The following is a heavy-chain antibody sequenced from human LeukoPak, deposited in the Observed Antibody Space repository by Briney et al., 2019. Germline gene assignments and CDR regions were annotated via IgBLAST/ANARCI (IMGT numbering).Heavy chain of an antibody. CDR1: GFTFSGSA. V-gene: IGHV3-73*01. Sequence: GGSLRLSCAASGFTFSGSAMHWVRQASGKGLEWVGRIRSKANSYATAYAASVKGRFTISRDDSKNTAYLQMNSLKTEDTAVYYCTRRVGPSQVDWGQGTLVTVSS. CDR3: TRRVGPSQVD. CDR2: IRSKANSYAT. D-gene: IGHD1-26*01. J-gene: IGHJ4*02.